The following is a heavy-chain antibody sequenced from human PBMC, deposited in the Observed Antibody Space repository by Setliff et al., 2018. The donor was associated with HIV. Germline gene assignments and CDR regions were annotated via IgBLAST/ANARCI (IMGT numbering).Heavy chain of an antibody. CDR2: IFYTGST. Sequence: KPSETLSLTCSVSGDSIISDTYYWGWIRQPPGKGPEWIANIFYTGSTFYTSSLKSRVRISMDKPKNQFSLELTSVTTEDTAVFYCARRTRNRYDVLTGYSVLWGQGILVTVSS. CDR1: GDSIISDTYY. J-gene: IGHJ4*02. CDR3: ARRTRNRYDVLTGYSVL. V-gene: IGHV4-39*01. D-gene: IGHD3-9*01.